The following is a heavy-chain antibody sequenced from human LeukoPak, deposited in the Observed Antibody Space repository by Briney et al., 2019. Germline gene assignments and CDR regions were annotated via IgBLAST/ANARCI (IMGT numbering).Heavy chain of an antibody. CDR2: ISAYNGNT. CDR3: ARDSRYYYDSSGFQH. D-gene: IGHD3-22*01. CDR1: GYTFTSYG. Sequence: ASVKVSCKASGYTFTSYGISWVRQAPGQGLEWMGWISAYNGNTNYAQKLQGRVTMTTDTSTSTAYMELRSLRSDDTAVYYCARDSRYYYDSSGFQHWGQAPWSPSPQ. J-gene: IGHJ1*01. V-gene: IGHV1-18*01.